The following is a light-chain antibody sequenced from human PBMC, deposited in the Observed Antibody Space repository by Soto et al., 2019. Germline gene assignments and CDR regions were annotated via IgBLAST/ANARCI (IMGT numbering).Light chain of an antibody. J-gene: IGKJ1*01. CDR1: QNITSY. CDR2: TAS. V-gene: IGKV1-39*01. Sequence: LSASVGDRVTITCRASQNITSYLNWYQQKPGIPPKLLIYTASSLQSGVPSRFSGSGSGTDFLLSISSLQPEDFGSYYCQQSYSTPPWTFGQGTKVDIK. CDR3: QQSYSTPPWT.